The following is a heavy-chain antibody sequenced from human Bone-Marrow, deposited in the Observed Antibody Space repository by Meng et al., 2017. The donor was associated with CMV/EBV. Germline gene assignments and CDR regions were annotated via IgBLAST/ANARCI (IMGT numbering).Heavy chain of an antibody. J-gene: IGHJ6*01. CDR3: ARDRIVGAGGYYGMDV. CDR1: GFTFSSYD. Sequence: GESLKISCAASGFTFSSYDMHWVRQATGKGLEWVSAIGTAGDTYYPGSVKGRFTISRENAKNSLYLQMNSLRAGDTAVYYCARDRIVGAGGYYGMDVWGQGTTVTGSS. V-gene: IGHV3-13*01. CDR2: IGTAGDT. D-gene: IGHD1-26*01.